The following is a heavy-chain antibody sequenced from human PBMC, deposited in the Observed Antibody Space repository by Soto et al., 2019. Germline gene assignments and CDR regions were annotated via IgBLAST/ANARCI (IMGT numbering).Heavy chain of an antibody. CDR3: ARDPSITIFGVVISVHYYGMDV. Sequence: GGSLRLSCSASGFTFSSYAMHWVRQAPGKGLEWVAVISYDGSNKYYADSVKGRFTISRDNSKNTLYLQMNSLRAEDTAVYYCARDPSITIFGVVISVHYYGMDVWGQGTTVTVSS. CDR1: GFTFSSYA. CDR2: ISYDGSNK. J-gene: IGHJ6*02. D-gene: IGHD3-3*01. V-gene: IGHV3-30-3*01.